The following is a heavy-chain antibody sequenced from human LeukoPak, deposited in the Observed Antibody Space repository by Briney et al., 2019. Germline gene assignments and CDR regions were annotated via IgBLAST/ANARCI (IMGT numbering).Heavy chain of an antibody. CDR1: GDSISTYY. Sequence: SETLSLTCTVSGDSISTYYWNWIRQPAGKGLEWIGRIYTSGSTNYNPSLKSRVTMSVDTSKNQFSLQLSSVTAADTAVYYCARGGCSSTSCLLGAFDIWGQGTMVTVSS. CDR2: IYTSGST. J-gene: IGHJ3*02. CDR3: ARGGCSSTSCLLGAFDI. V-gene: IGHV4-4*07. D-gene: IGHD2-2*01.